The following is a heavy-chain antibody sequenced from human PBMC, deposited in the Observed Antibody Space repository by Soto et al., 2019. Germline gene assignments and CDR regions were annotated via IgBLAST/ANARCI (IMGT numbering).Heavy chain of an antibody. V-gene: IGHV4-30-2*01. CDR1: NGSVSSGTYS. CDR2: IYYSGTT. J-gene: IGHJ6*02. CDR3: ARGHYYYGMDV. Sequence: TLSLTCTVSNGSVSSGTYSWSWVRQPPGKGLEWIGYIYYSGTTYYTPSLKSRLTMSMDRANDHFSLNLTSVTAADTAVYFCARGHYYYGMDVWSQGITVTVSS.